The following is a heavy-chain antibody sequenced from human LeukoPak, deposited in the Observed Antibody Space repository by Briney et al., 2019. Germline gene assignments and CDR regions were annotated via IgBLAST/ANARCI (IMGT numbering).Heavy chain of an antibody. J-gene: IGHJ3*02. CDR1: GGSISSYY. D-gene: IGHD2-2*01. Sequence: SETLSLTCTVSGGSISSYYWSWIRQPPGKGLEWIGYIYYSGSTNYNPSLKSRVTMSVDTSKNQFSLKLSSVTAADTAVYYCARGAVVATWQTDAFDIWGQGTMVTVSS. CDR2: IYYSGST. CDR3: ARGAVVATWQTDAFDI. V-gene: IGHV4-59*12.